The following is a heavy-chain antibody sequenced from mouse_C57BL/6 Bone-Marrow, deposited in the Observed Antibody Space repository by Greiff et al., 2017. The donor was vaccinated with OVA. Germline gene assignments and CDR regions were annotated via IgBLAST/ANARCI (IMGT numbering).Heavy chain of an antibody. CDR3: TSITTVVAPGFAY. J-gene: IGHJ3*01. CDR1: GFTFSSYA. CDR2: ISDGGSYT. D-gene: IGHD1-1*01. Sequence: EVKLVESGGGLVKPGGSLKLSCAASGFTFSSYAMSWVRQTPEQRLEWVATISDGGSYTYYPDNVKGRFTISRDNAKNNLYLQMSHLKSEDTAMYYCTSITTVVAPGFAYWGQGTLVTVSA. V-gene: IGHV5-4*03.